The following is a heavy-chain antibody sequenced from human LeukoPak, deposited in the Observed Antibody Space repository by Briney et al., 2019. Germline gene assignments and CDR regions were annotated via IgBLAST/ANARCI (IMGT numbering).Heavy chain of an antibody. CDR3: ARTVVVNYFDY. CDR2: IYYSGST. Sequence: PSETLSLTCTVSGGSISCSSYYWGWIRQPPGKGLEWIGSIYYSGSTYYNPSLKSRVTISVDTSKNQFSLKLSSVTAADTAVYYCARTVVVNYFDYWGQGTLVTVSS. D-gene: IGHD3-22*01. V-gene: IGHV4-39*01. CDR1: GGSISCSSYY. J-gene: IGHJ4*02.